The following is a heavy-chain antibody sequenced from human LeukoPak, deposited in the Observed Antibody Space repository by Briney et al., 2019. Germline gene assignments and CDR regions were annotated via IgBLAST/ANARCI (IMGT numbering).Heavy chain of an antibody. CDR1: GFTFSDSW. D-gene: IGHD3-16*01. J-gene: IGHJ6*02. V-gene: IGHV3-7*01. Sequence: GGSLRLSCVGSGFTFSDSWMSWVRQAPGKGLEWVANMNEDGSEKAYVDSVEGRFTISRDNARNSLYLQMGSLRAEVTAVYYCATYTHWVAGDVWGQGTTVTVSS. CDR2: MNEDGSEK. CDR3: ATYTHWVAGDV.